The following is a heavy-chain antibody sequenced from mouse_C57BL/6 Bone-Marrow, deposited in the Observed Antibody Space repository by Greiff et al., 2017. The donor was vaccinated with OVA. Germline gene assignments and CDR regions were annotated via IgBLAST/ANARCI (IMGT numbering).Heavy chain of an antibody. J-gene: IGHJ4*01. V-gene: IGHV1-26*01. CDR3: ARRTTVVAPGAMDY. CDR2: INPNNGGT. D-gene: IGHD1-1*01. Sequence: EVQLQQSGPELVKPGASVKISCKASGYTFTDYYMNWVKQSHGKSLEWIGDINPNNGGTSYNQKFKGKATLTVDKSSSTAYMELRSLTSEDSAVYYCARRTTVVAPGAMDYWGQGTSVTVSS. CDR1: GYTFTDYY.